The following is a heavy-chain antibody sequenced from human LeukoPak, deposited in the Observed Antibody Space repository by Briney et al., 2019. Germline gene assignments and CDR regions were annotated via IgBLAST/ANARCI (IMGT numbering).Heavy chain of an antibody. Sequence: ASEKVSCKASGYTFTSYYMHWVRQAPGQGLEWMGIINPSGGSTSYAQKFQGRVTMTRDTSTSTVYMELSSLRSEDTAVYYCARDGYYYDSSGCPDYWGQGTLVTVSS. V-gene: IGHV1-46*01. CDR1: GYTFTSYY. CDR3: ARDGYYYDSSGCPDY. D-gene: IGHD3-22*01. CDR2: INPSGGST. J-gene: IGHJ4*02.